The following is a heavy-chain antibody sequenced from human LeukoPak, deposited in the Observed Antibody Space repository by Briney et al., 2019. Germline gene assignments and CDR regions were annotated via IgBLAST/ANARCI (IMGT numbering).Heavy chain of an antibody. Sequence: GASVKVSCKASGYTFTSYGISWVRQAPGQGLEWMGWISAYNGNTNYAQKLQGRVTMTTDTFTSTAYMELRSLRSDDTAVYYCARDGRYYDILTGPREGSNWFDPWGQGTLVTVSS. J-gene: IGHJ5*02. CDR1: GYTFTSYG. CDR3: ARDGRYYDILTGPREGSNWFDP. D-gene: IGHD3-9*01. CDR2: ISAYNGNT. V-gene: IGHV1-18*01.